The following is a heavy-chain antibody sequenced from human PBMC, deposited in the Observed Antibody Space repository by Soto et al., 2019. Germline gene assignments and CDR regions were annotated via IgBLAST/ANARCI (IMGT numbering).Heavy chain of an antibody. CDR1: GGTFSSYA. J-gene: IGHJ4*02. CDR2: IIPIFGTA. D-gene: IGHD3-22*01. V-gene: IGHV1-69*13. CDR3: AREKTFYYDSRGYPPVYYFDY. Sequence: GASVKVSCKASGGTFSSYAISWVRQAPGQGLEWMGGIIPIFGTANYAQKFQGRVTITADESTSTAYMELSSLRSEDTAVYYCAREKTFYYDSRGYPPVYYFDYWGQGTLVTVPS.